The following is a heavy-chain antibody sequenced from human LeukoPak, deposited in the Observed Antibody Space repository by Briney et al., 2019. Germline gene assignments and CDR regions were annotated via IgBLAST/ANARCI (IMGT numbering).Heavy chain of an antibody. CDR3: ASAEPRGSSWYPY. J-gene: IGHJ4*02. CDR2: IYHSGST. V-gene: IGHV4-38-2*02. Sequence: PSETLSLTCTVSGYSISSGYYWGWIRQPPGKGLEWIGSIYHSGSTYYNPSLKSRVTISVDTSKNQFSLKLSSVTAADTAVYYCASAEPRGSSWYPYWGQGTLVTVSS. D-gene: IGHD6-13*01. CDR1: GYSISSGYY.